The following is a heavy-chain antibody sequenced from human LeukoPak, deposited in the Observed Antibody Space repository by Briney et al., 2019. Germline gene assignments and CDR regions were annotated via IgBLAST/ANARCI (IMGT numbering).Heavy chain of an antibody. J-gene: IGHJ4*02. V-gene: IGHV4-38-2*02. Sequence: SETLSLTCNVSGYSISSGYYWGWIRQSPGKGLEWIGTVCHTGTTYYSPSLKSRLAISLDTSTNRFSLKLTSATATDTAVYYCASAHYEATGLGYYFKFWGQGTLVSVSS. CDR2: VCHTGTT. D-gene: IGHD2-8*02. CDR3: ASAHYEATGLGYYFKF. CDR1: GYSISSGYY.